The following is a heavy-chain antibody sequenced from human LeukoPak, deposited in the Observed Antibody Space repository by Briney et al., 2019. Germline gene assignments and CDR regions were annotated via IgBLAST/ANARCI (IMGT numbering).Heavy chain of an antibody. Sequence: GASVKVSCKATGYTFIFHGISWVRRAPGQGLEWMGWISPYNGNTNYAQNLQGRVTISRDTSASTAYMELSSLRSEDTAVYYCAREGRDGYSEFDYWGQGTLVTVSS. D-gene: IGHD5-24*01. CDR1: GYTFIFHG. J-gene: IGHJ4*02. CDR2: ISPYNGNT. CDR3: AREGRDGYSEFDY. V-gene: IGHV1-18*01.